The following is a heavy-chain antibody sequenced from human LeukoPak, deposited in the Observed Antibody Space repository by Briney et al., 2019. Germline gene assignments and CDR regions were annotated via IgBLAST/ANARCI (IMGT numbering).Heavy chain of an antibody. V-gene: IGHV3-23*01. Sequence: GGSLRLSCAASGFTFSSYAMSWVRQAPGKGLEWVSAISGSGGSTYYADSVKGRFTISRDNSKNTLYLQMNGLRAEDTAVYYCAKIRKYGPDAFDIWGQGTMVTVSS. CDR3: AKIRKYGPDAFDI. CDR1: GFTFSSYA. CDR2: ISGSGGST. D-gene: IGHD1-14*01. J-gene: IGHJ3*02.